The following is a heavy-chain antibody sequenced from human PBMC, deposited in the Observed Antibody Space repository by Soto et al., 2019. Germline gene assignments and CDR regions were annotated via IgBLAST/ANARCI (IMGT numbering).Heavy chain of an antibody. CDR3: VNRLVAHCRGDCSLSDY. CDR2: IYWDDDD. Sequence: QITLKESGPTVVRPTQTLTLTCTFSGFSLTNIGVGVGWIRQPPGKAPEWLALIYWDDDDFYSPSLKSRLTITKDTSKDQVYLTMSNMDPVDTATYYCVNRLVAHCRGDCSLSDYWGQGTLVTVSS. J-gene: IGHJ4*02. D-gene: IGHD2-21*02. V-gene: IGHV2-5*02. CDR1: GFSLTNIGVG.